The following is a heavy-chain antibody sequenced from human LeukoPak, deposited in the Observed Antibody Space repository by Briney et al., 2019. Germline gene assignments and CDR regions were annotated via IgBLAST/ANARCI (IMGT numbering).Heavy chain of an antibody. D-gene: IGHD1-26*01. CDR1: GFTFSGSA. V-gene: IGHV3-73*01. CDR2: IDKKDKGYATAT. J-gene: IGHJ5*02. Sequence: GGSLKLSCAASGFTFSGSAIHWVRQSSEKGREWVGQIDKKDKGYATATAYAASVKGRFTISRDDSINTAYLQMKSLRTEDTALYYCTRDSGTYNWFDPWGQGTLVTVSS. CDR3: TRDSGTYNWFDP.